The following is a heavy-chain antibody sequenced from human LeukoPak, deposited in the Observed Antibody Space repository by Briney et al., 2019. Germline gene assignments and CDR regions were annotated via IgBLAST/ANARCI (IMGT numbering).Heavy chain of an antibody. CDR2: INPSGGST. V-gene: IGHV1-46*01. Sequence: ASVKVSCEASGYTFTSYYMHWVRQAPGQGLEWMGIINPSGGSTSYAQKFQGRVTMTRDTSTSTVYMELSSLRSEDTAVYYCARDSIYDSSGYEIANFDYWGQGTLVTVSS. CDR1: GYTFTSYY. D-gene: IGHD3-22*01. J-gene: IGHJ4*02. CDR3: ARDSIYDSSGYEIANFDY.